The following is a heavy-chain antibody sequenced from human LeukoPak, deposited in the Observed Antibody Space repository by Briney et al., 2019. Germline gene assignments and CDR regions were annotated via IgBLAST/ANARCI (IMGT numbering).Heavy chain of an antibody. CDR2: IRYDGSNK. CDR1: GFTFSSYG. J-gene: IGHJ4*02. Sequence: GGSLRLSCAASGFTFSSYGMHWVRQAPGKGLEWVAFIRYDGSNKYYADSVKGRFTISRDNPKNTLYLQMNSLRAEDTAVYYCANRPKDGVDCWGQGTLVTVSS. CDR3: ANRPKDGVDC. V-gene: IGHV3-30*02. D-gene: IGHD6-6*01.